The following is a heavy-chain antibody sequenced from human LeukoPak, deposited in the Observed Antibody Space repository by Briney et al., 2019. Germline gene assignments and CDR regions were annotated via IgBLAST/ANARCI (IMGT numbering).Heavy chain of an antibody. CDR3: ARYTVVTLHDAFDI. CDR2: INPSGGST. V-gene: IGHV1-46*01. D-gene: IGHD2-21*02. CDR1: GYTFTSYY. Sequence: GESLKISCKGSGYTFTSYYMHWVRQAPGQGLEWMGIINPSGGSTSYAQKFQGRVTMTRDTSTSTVYMELSSLRSEDTAVYYCARYTVVTLHDAFDIWGQGTMVTVSS. J-gene: IGHJ3*02.